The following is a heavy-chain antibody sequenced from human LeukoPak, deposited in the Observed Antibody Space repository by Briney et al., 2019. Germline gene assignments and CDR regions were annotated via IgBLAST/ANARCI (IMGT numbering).Heavy chain of an antibody. CDR3: AYDTYGSGSYYEDY. J-gene: IGHJ4*02. D-gene: IGHD3-10*01. Sequence: EASVKVSCKASGGTFSSYAISWVRQAPGQGLEWTGRIIPIFGIANYAQKFQGRVTITADKSTGTAYMELSSLRSEDTAVYYCAYDTYGSGSYYEDYWGQGTLVTVSS. CDR2: IIPIFGIA. CDR1: GGTFSSYA. V-gene: IGHV1-69*04.